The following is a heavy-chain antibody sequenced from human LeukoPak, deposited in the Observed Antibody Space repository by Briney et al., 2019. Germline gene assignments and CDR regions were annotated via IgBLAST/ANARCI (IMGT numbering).Heavy chain of an antibody. Sequence: GGSLRLSCAASGFTFSSYWMHWVRQAPGEGLVWVSRINSDGSSTSYADTEKGRVTISRDNAKNTLYLQMNSLRAEDTAVYYCAREAYGGNGVDYWGQGTLVTVSS. CDR1: GFTFSSYW. CDR3: AREAYGGNGVDY. D-gene: IGHD4-23*01. CDR2: INSDGSST. J-gene: IGHJ4*02. V-gene: IGHV3-74*01.